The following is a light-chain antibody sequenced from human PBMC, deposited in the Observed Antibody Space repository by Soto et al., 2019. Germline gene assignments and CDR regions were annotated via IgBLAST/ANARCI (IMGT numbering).Light chain of an antibody. CDR2: EVI. J-gene: IGLJ1*01. Sequence: QSVLTQPASVSGSPGQSVAISCTGTSSDVGRYNYVSWYQQHPGKAPKLMIYEVIKRPSGVSNRFSGSKSGDTASLTISGLQAEDEADYYCSSYASSNTLVFGTGTKLTVL. CDR3: SSYASSNTLV. V-gene: IGLV2-14*01. CDR1: SSDVGRYNY.